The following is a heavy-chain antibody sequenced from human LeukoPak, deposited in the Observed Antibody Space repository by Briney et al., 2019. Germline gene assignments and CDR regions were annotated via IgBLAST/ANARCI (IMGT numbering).Heavy chain of an antibody. V-gene: IGHV4-59*08. J-gene: IGHJ4*02. CDR1: GGSISSYY. CDR3: ARLSLITYYFDY. CDR2: IYYSGTT. Sequence: SETLSLTCTVSGGSISSYYWSWIRQPPGKGLEWIGYIYYSGTTNYNPSLKSRVTISVDTSKNQFSLKLSSVTAADTAVYYCARLSLITYYFDYWGQGTLVTVSS.